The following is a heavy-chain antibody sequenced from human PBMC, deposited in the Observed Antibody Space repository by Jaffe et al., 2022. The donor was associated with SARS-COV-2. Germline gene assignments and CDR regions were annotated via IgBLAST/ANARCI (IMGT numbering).Heavy chain of an antibody. CDR3: ARGCGGACYSGMDV. V-gene: IGHV3-21*06. D-gene: IGHD2-21*02. J-gene: IGHJ6*02. Sequence: EVQLVESGGGLVKPGGSLRLSCAASGFTFSSYGVNWVRQAPGKGLEWVSSISSSSSFIYYADSVKGRFTISRDNAKNSLYLQVNSLRAEDTAVYYCARGCGGACYSGMDVWGQGTTVTVSS. CDR1: GFTFSSYG. CDR2: ISSSSSFI.